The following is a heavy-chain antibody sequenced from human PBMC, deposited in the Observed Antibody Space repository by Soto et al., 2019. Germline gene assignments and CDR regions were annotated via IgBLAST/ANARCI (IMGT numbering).Heavy chain of an antibody. Sequence: QVQLQESAPGLVKPSQTLSLTCTVSGGSIRRGDYYWSWIRQPPGQVLEWVGYIYFRGNTYYNPSINSRVTISAATSKNQFSLKLSSVTAADTAVYYCASAYNYYDSSGRKYYYDGMDVCGEGSTVVVSS. CDR3: ASAYNYYDSSGRKYYYDGMDV. V-gene: IGHV4-30-4*01. CDR1: GGSIRRGDYY. D-gene: IGHD3-22*01. J-gene: IGHJ6*04. CDR2: IYFRGNT.